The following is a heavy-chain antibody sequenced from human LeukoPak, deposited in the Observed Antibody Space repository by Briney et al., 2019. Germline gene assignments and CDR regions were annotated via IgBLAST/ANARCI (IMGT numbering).Heavy chain of an antibody. J-gene: IGHJ6*03. Sequence: GGSLRLSCAASGFTLNTYTMNWVRQPPGKGLEWVSNIGTSSTTIYYADSVKGRFTISRDNAKNSLYLQMNSLRADDTAVYYCARFAAGGSYYYYMDVWGKGTTVTVSS. V-gene: IGHV3-48*01. D-gene: IGHD6-25*01. CDR2: IGTSSTTI. CDR3: ARFAAGGSYYYYMDV. CDR1: GFTLNTYT.